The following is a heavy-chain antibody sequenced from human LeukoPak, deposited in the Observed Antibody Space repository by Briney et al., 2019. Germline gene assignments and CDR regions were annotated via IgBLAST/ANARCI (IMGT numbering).Heavy chain of an antibody. D-gene: IGHD6-13*01. CDR1: GFTFSYHW. CDR2: IKNDGAVK. V-gene: IGHV3-7*01. Sequence: PAGGSLRLSCAASGFTFSYHWMTRVRQAPGKGLEWVANIKNDGAVKNYVDSVKGRFTISRDNAKNSLYLQMNSLRAEDTAVYYCAKDSYSKGDFWGQGVLVTVSS. CDR3: AKDSYSKGDF. J-gene: IGHJ4*02.